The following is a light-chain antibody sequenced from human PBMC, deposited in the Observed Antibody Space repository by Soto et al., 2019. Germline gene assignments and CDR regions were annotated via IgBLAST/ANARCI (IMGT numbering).Light chain of an antibody. CDR3: QETYSAPPT. Sequence: DIQMTQSPSTLSGSVGDSVTITCRASQIISTYLNWYQQRAGLAPRLLIYAASSLQSGVPPRFSGSGSGTDCTLTISSLQPEDFATYFCQETYSAPPTFGQGTKVESK. V-gene: IGKV1-39*01. J-gene: IGKJ1*01. CDR1: QIISTY. CDR2: AAS.